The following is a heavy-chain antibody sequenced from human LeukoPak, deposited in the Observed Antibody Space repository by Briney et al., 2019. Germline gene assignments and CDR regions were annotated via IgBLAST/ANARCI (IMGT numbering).Heavy chain of an antibody. CDR2: ISWNSGSI. CDR1: GFTLDDYA. CDR3: AKSRHDILTGYYDY. J-gene: IGHJ4*02. V-gene: IGHV3-9*01. D-gene: IGHD3-9*01. Sequence: GGSLRLSCAASGFTLDDYAMHWVRQAPGKGLEWVSGISWNSGSIGYADSVKGRFTISRDNAKNSLYLQMNSLRAEDTALYYCAKSRHDILTGYYDYWGQGTLVTVSS.